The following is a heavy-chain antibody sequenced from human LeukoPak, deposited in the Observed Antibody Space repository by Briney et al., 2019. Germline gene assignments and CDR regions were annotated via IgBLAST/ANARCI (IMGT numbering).Heavy chain of an antibody. CDR1: GYTFTGDY. Sequence: ASVKVSCKASGYTFTGDYMHWVRQAPGQGLEWMGWINPNSGGTNYAQKFQGWVTMTRGTSISTAYMELSRLRSDDTAVYYCARDSHYYDSSGQFDYWGQGTLVTVSS. CDR2: INPNSGGT. V-gene: IGHV1-2*04. CDR3: ARDSHYYDSSGQFDY. J-gene: IGHJ4*02. D-gene: IGHD3-22*01.